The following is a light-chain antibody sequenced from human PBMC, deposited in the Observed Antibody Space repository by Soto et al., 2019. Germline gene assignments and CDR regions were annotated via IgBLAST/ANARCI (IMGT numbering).Light chain of an antibody. V-gene: IGKV1-39*01. CDR1: ESIGNY. CDR3: QQTYSAPRT. Sequence: DIQMTQSPSSLSASVGDRVTISCRASESIGNYFNWYQQKPGKAPKLLIYGASSLQSGVPSRFSGSGSGTDFTLTISRLQPEDFATYYCQQTYSAPRTFGQGTKLEIK. CDR2: GAS. J-gene: IGKJ2*01.